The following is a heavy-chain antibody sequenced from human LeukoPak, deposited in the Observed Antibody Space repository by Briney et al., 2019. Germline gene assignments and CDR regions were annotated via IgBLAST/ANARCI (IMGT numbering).Heavy chain of an antibody. D-gene: IGHD1-1*01. Sequence: SETLSLTCTVSGGSISSYYWSWIRQPPGKGLEWIGYIYYSGSTNYNPSLKSRVTISVDTSTDQFSLKLSSVTAADTAVYYCARGGYNVDYWGQGTLVTVSS. CDR2: IYYSGST. CDR3: ARGGYNVDY. CDR1: GGSISSYY. J-gene: IGHJ4*02. V-gene: IGHV4-59*01.